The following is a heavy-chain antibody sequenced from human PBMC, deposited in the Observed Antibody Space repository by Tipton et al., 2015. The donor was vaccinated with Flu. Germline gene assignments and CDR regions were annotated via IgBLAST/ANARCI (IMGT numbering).Heavy chain of an antibody. D-gene: IGHD1-1*01. Sequence: SLRLPCAASGFTLSRYAIHWVRQAPGKGLEWVAAISYDGSKKYYADSVKGRFTISRDISKDTLYVQVNSLRAEDTAVYYCARPAAGWNNAFDIWGQGTMVTVSS. CDR1: GFTLSRYA. V-gene: IGHV3-30*04. CDR2: ISYDGSKK. J-gene: IGHJ3*02. CDR3: ARPAAGWNNAFDI.